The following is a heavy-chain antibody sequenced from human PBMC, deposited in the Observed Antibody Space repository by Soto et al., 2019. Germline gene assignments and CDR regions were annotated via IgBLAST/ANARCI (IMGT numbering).Heavy chain of an antibody. Sequence: PSETLSLTCTVSGGSISSGGYYWSWIRQHPGKGLEWIGYIYYSGSTYYNPSLKSRVTISVDTSKNQFSLKLSSVTAADTAVYYCARLEYYDNLTGYYYYGLDVWGQGTTVTVSS. CDR3: ARLEYYDNLTGYYYYGLDV. CDR1: GGSISSGGYY. CDR2: IYYSGST. J-gene: IGHJ6*02. V-gene: IGHV4-31*03. D-gene: IGHD3-9*01.